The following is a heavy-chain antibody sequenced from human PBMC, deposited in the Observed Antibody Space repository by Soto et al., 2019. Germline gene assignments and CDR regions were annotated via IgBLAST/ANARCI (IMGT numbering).Heavy chain of an antibody. V-gene: IGHV3-7*01. D-gene: IGHD3-9*01. CDR1: VFTFSSYG. CDR3: ARGTSPSYDILPIGMEL. J-gene: IGHJ6*02. CDR2: IKQDGSEK. Sequence: VGSLRLSCASSVFTFSSYGMSCGGHSPGKWLEWVANIKQDGSEKYYVDSVKGRFTISRDNAKNSLYLQMNSLRAEDTAVYYCARGTSPSYDILPIGMELLGQGTPVTGSS.